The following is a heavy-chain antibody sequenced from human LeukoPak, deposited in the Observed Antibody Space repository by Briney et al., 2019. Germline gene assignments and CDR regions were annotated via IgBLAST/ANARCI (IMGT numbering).Heavy chain of an antibody. V-gene: IGHV4-34*01. D-gene: IGHD3-3*01. CDR1: GGSFSGYY. CDR2: INHSGST. Sequence: SGTLSLTCAVYGGSFSGYYWSWIRQPPGKGLEWIGEINHSGSTNYNPSLKSRVTISVDTSKNQFSLKLSSVTAADTAVYYCARVCYDFWSGYSYYFDYWGQGTLVTVSS. CDR3: ARVCYDFWSGYSYYFDY. J-gene: IGHJ4*02.